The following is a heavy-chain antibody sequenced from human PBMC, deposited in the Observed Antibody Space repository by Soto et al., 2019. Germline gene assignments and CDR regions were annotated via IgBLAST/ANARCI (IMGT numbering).Heavy chain of an antibody. CDR3: AKESEVTTFCMDD. D-gene: IGHD4-17*01. Sequence: QVQLVESVGGVVQPGRSLRLSCAASGFTFSSYGMHWVRQAPGKGLEWVAVISYDGSNKYYADSVNGRFTISRDKSKNTLYLKMNSLRAEDTAVYYCAKESEVTTFCMDDWGQETTVTVSS. CDR2: ISYDGSNK. CDR1: GFTFSSYG. V-gene: IGHV3-30*18. J-gene: IGHJ6*02.